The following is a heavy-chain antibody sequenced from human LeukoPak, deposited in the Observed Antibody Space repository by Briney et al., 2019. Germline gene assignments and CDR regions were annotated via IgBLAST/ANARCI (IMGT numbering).Heavy chain of an antibody. V-gene: IGHV3-23*01. CDR1: GFTFSSYA. CDR3: AKGVGYCSSTSCQLFDY. Sequence: GGSLRLSCAASGFTFSSYAMSWVRQAPGKGLEWVSAISGSGGSTYYADSVKGRFTISRDDSKNTLYLQMNSLRAEDTAVYYCAKGVGYCSSTSCQLFDYWGQGTLVTVSS. J-gene: IGHJ4*02. D-gene: IGHD2-2*01. CDR2: ISGSGGST.